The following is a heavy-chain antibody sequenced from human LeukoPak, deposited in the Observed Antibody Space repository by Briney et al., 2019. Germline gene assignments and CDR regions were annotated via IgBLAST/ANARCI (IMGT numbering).Heavy chain of an antibody. CDR3: ARIGHRYGSGSYYNRGYWFDP. CDR2: MNPNSGNT. J-gene: IGHJ5*02. V-gene: IGHV1-8*01. D-gene: IGHD3-10*01. CDR1: GYTFNGND. Sequence: ASVKVSCKASGYTFNGNDINGVRRATGQGLEWMGWMNPNSGNTGYAQKFQGRVTMTRNTSISTAYMELSSLRSEDTAVYYCARIGHRYGSGSYYNRGYWFDPWGQGTLVTVSS.